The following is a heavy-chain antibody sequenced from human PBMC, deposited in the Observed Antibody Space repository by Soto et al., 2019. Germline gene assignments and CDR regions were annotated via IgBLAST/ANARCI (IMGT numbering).Heavy chain of an antibody. Sequence: QVQLVQSGAEVKKPGASVKVSCKASGYTFTSYGISWVRQAPGQGLEWMGWISAYNGNTNYAQKLQGRVTMTTDTSTSKAYMELRSLRSDDTAVYYCARDLTIFSTDYYYYYYMDVWAKGPRSPSP. CDR2: ISAYNGNT. CDR3: ARDLTIFSTDYYYYYYMDV. V-gene: IGHV1-18*01. J-gene: IGHJ6*03. D-gene: IGHD3-3*01. CDR1: GYTFTSYG.